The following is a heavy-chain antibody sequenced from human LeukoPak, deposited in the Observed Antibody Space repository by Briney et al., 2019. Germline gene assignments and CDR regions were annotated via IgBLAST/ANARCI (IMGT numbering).Heavy chain of an antibody. D-gene: IGHD4-11*01. CDR1: GGSISSYY. CDR2: IYYSGST. Sequence: SETLSLTCTVSGGSISSYYWSWIRRPPGKGLEWIGYIYYSGSTNYNPSLKSRVTISVDTSKNQFSLKLSSVTAADTAVYYCARNDYSNYYLPFFDPWGQGTLVTVSS. J-gene: IGHJ5*02. V-gene: IGHV4-59*01. CDR3: ARNDYSNYYLPFFDP.